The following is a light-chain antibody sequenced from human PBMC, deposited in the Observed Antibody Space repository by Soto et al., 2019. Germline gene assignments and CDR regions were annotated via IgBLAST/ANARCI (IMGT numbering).Light chain of an antibody. J-gene: IGKJ5*01. CDR3: QQYGRSPPIT. CDR1: QSVSSTD. V-gene: IGKV3-20*01. CDR2: GAF. Sequence: ENVLTQSPGTLSLSPGDRATLSCRASQSVSSTDIAWYQQKPGQAPRVLIHGAFSRATGIPDRFSGSGSGTDFTLTISRLEPEDYAVYYCQQYGRSPPITFGQGTRLEIK.